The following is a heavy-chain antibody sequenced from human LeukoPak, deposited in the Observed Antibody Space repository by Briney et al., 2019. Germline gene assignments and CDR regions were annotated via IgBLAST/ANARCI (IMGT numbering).Heavy chain of an antibody. J-gene: IGHJ4*02. CDR3: AREGSSGWYGGLFDY. D-gene: IGHD6-19*01. Sequence: GGSLRLSCAASGFTFSSYEMNWVRQAPGKGLEWVSYISSSGSTIYYADSVKGRFTISRDNAKNSLYLQMNSLRAEDTAVYYCAREGSSGWYGGLFDYWGQGTLVTVPS. CDR2: ISSSGSTI. CDR1: GFTFSSYE. V-gene: IGHV3-48*03.